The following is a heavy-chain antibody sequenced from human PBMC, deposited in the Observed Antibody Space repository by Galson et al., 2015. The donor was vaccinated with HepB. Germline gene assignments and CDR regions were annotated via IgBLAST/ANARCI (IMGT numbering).Heavy chain of an antibody. J-gene: IGHJ4*02. CDR1: GFIFSDYA. V-gene: IGHV3-43D*03. D-gene: IGHD2-2*01. Sequence: SLRLSCAASGFIFSDYAMHWVRQTPGEGLEWASLVTWDDGDTYYADSVKGRFTISRDNSKRSLYLQMDSLRAEDTALYYCVKGQGGYCGDTACYGNYFDYWGQGTLVTVAS. CDR3: VKGQGGYCGDTACYGNYFDY. CDR2: VTWDDGDT.